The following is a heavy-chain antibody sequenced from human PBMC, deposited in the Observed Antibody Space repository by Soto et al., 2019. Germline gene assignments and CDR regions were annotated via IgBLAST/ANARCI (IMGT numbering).Heavy chain of an antibody. Sequence: SQTLSLTCAISGDSVSDNSAAWNWIRQSPSRVLEWLGRTYYRSKWYNDYAVSVKSRITVTPDTSKNQFSLHLNSVTPEDTALYYCVRYCSTTLCNGVATRTFDYWGQGTLVTVSS. J-gene: IGHJ4*02. CDR1: GDSVSDNSAA. V-gene: IGHV6-1*01. CDR3: VRYCSTTLCNGVATRTFDY. D-gene: IGHD2-2*01. CDR2: TYYRSKWYN.